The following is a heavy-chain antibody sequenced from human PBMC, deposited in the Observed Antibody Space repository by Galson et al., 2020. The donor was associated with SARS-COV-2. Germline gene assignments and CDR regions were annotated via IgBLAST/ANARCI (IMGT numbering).Heavy chain of an antibody. CDR1: GGSFSGYY. Sequence: ETSETLSLTCAVYGGSFSGYYWSWIRQPPGKGLEWIGEINHSGSTNYNPSLKSRVTISVDTSKNQFSLKLSSVTAADTAVYYCARGIRITMVRGAKRGVWFDPWGQGTLVTVSS. CDR3: ARGIRITMVRGAKRGVWFDP. J-gene: IGHJ5*02. V-gene: IGHV4-34*01. CDR2: INHSGST. D-gene: IGHD3-10*01.